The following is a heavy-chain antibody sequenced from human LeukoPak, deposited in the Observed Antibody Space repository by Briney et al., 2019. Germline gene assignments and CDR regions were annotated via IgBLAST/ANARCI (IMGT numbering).Heavy chain of an antibody. D-gene: IGHD5-12*01. CDR2: IGTAGDT. CDR3: ARVLSGYDSADY. J-gene: IGHJ4*02. CDR1: GFTFSSYD. V-gene: IGHV3-13*01. Sequence: PGGSLRLSCAASGFTFSSYDMHWVRQATGKGLEWVSAIGTAGDTYYPGSVKGRFTISRENAKNSLYPQMNSLRAGDTAVYYCARVLSGYDSADYWGQETLVTVSS.